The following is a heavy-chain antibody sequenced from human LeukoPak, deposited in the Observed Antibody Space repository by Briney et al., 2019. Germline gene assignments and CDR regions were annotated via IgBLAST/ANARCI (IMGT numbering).Heavy chain of an antibody. D-gene: IGHD2-15*01. CDR3: AIPCSGGSCYSMDPYYYYGMDV. J-gene: IGHJ6*02. Sequence: GGSLRLSCAASGFTFSSYSMNWVRQAPGKGLEWVSSISSSSSYIYYADSVKGRFTISRDNSKNTLYLQMNSLRAEDTAVYYCAIPCSGGSCYSMDPYYYYGMDVWGQGTTVTVSS. CDR1: GFTFSSYS. V-gene: IGHV3-21*01. CDR2: ISSSSSYI.